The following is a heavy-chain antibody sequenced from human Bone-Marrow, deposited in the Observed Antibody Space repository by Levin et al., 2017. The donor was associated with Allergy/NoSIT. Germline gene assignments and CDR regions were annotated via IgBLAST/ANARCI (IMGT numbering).Heavy chain of an antibody. Sequence: GESLKISCEASGFSFRSYWMHWVRQAPGKGLVWVSRINGDGSITNYADSVKGRFTIFRDNAKNTLYLQMKSPRAEDTAVIYCARGPSATTNGWEHYWGQGTLVTVSS. CDR1: GFSFRSYW. V-gene: IGHV3-74*01. CDR3: ARGPSATTNGWEHY. J-gene: IGHJ4*02. CDR2: INGDGSIT. D-gene: IGHD1-26*01.